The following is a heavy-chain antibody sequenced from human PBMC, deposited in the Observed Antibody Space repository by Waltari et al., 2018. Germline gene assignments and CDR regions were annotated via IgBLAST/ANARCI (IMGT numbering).Heavy chain of an antibody. CDR2: IHHKGNR. V-gene: IGHV4-34*02. J-gene: IGHJ6*02. CDR1: GGSFSGYY. CDR3: VRLEDCSGPGGNCYSGDSFALDV. D-gene: IGHD2-15*01. Sequence: QVQLPQWGAGQLQPSETLSLTCGVSGGSFSGYYWGRIRQPPGKGLEWIEEIHHKGNRNYNPSLRSRVTMLIDTSRSQFSLKVNSVTAADTAVYYCVRLEDCSGPGGNCYSGDSFALDVWGQGTTVTVSS.